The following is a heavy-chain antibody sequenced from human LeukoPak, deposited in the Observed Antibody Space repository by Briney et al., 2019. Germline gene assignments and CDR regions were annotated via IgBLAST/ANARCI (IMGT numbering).Heavy chain of an antibody. Sequence: PSETLSLTCTVSGGSISSSSYYWGWIRQPPGKGLEWIGSIYYSGSTYYNPSLKSRVTISVDTSKSQFSLKLSSVTAADTAVYYCARVPLFGWAPYYYYYYMDVWGKGTTVTVSS. CDR2: IYYSGST. CDR3: ARVPLFGWAPYYYYYYMDV. J-gene: IGHJ6*03. V-gene: IGHV4-39*07. CDR1: GGSISSSSYY. D-gene: IGHD3-10*01.